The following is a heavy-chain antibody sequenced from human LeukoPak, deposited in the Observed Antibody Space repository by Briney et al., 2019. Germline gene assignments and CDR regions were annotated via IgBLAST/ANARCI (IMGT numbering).Heavy chain of an antibody. CDR2: IYYSGST. CDR3: ARHRGQLVLDY. J-gene: IGHJ4*02. V-gene: IGHV4-38-2*02. CDR1: GYSISSGYY. D-gene: IGHD6-6*01. Sequence: TSETLSLTCTVSGYSISSGYYWGWIRQPPGKGLEWIGSIYYSGSTYYNPSLKSRVTISVDTSKNQFSLKLSSVTAADTAVYYCARHRGQLVLDYWGQGTLVTVSS.